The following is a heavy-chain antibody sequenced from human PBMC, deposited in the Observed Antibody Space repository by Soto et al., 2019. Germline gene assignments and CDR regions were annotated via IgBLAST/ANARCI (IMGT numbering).Heavy chain of an antibody. D-gene: IGHD4-17*01. Sequence: GGSLILSCAASGFPFSSYLMHWVRQAPGKGLVWVSRINGDGSSTGYADSVKGRFTISRDNAKNTLYLQMNSLRAEDTAVYYCARESDGANSLWGQGTLVTVSS. CDR3: ARESDGANSL. J-gene: IGHJ4*02. V-gene: IGHV3-74*01. CDR1: GFPFSSYL. CDR2: INGDGSST.